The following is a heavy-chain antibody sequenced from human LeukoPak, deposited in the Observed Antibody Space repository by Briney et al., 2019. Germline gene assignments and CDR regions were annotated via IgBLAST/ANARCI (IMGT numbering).Heavy chain of an antibody. CDR1: GGSFSGYY. J-gene: IGHJ3*02. CDR3: ARSQWLVHAFDI. V-gene: IGHV4-34*01. Sequence: SETLSLTCAVYGGSFSGYYWSWIRQPPGKGLGWIGEINHSGSTNYNPSLKSRVTISVDTSKNQFSLKLSSVTAADTAVYYCARSQWLVHAFDIWGQGTMVTVSS. D-gene: IGHD6-19*01. CDR2: INHSGST.